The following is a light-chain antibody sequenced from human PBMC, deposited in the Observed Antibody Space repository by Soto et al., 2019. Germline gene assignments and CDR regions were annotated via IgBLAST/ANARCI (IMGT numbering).Light chain of an antibody. CDR1: QSVSSSY. V-gene: IGKV3-20*01. CDR2: GAS. J-gene: IGKJ1*01. CDR3: HQYGGSPRT. Sequence: EIVLTQSPGTLSLSPGERATLSCRASQSVSSSYLAWYQQKPGQAPRLLIYGASSRATGIPDRFSGSGSETDFTLTISSLEPEDFAVDYCHQYGGSPRTLGQGTKVEIK.